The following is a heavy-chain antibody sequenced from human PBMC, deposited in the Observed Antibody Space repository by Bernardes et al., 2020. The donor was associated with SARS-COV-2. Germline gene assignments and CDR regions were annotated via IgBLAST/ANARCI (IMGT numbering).Heavy chain of an antibody. V-gene: IGHV1-24*01. CDR1: GYTLTELS. CDR3: ATGPPFIAAAGIGNWFGELPLGYYYGMDV. D-gene: IGHD6-13*01. CDR2: FDPEDGET. J-gene: IGHJ6*02. Sequence: ASVKVSCKVSGYTLTELSMHWVRQAPGKGLEWMGGFDPEDGETIYAQKFQGRVTMTEDTSTDTAYMELSSLRSEDTAVYYCATGPPFIAAAGIGNWFGELPLGYYYGMDVWGQGTTVTVSS.